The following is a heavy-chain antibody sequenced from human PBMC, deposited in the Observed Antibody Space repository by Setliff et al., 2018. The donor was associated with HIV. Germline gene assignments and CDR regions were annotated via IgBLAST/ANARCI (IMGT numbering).Heavy chain of an antibody. CDR3: ARDVLGYDSTGRFDL. D-gene: IGHD3-22*01. CDR2: IYYSGST. V-gene: IGHV4-31*03. Sequence: SETLSLTCTVSGGSITSGTYYWNWIRQHPGKGLEWIGYIYYSGSTYYNPSLTSRITISVDTSKNQFSLTLNSVPAADTAIYYCARDVLGYDSTGRFDLWGRATLVTVSS. J-gene: IGHJ2*01. CDR1: GGSITSGTYY.